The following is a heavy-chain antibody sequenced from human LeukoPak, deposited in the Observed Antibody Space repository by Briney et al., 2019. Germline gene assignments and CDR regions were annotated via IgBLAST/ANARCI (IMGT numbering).Heavy chain of an antibody. CDR1: GFTFSSYS. Sequence: PGKSLRLSCAASGFTFSSYSMNWVRQAPGKGLEWVSYISSSSSTIYYADSVKGRFTISRDNAKNSLYLQMNSLRAEDTAVYYCARFRTGLGGWGQGTLVTVSS. CDR2: ISSSSSTI. CDR3: ARFRTGLGG. D-gene: IGHD4-23*01. J-gene: IGHJ4*02. V-gene: IGHV3-48*04.